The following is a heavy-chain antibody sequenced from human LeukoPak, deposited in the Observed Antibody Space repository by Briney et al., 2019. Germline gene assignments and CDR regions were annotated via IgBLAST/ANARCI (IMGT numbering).Heavy chain of an antibody. D-gene: IGHD6-13*01. J-gene: IGHJ6*02. Sequence: HPGGSLRLSCAASGFTFSSYGMHWVRQAPGKGLEWVAVIWYDGSNKYYADSVKGRFTISRDNSKNTLYLQMNSLRAEDTAVYYCARVRQQLAPQGMDVWGQGTTVTVSS. CDR1: GFTFSSYG. V-gene: IGHV3-33*01. CDR2: IWYDGSNK. CDR3: ARVRQQLAPQGMDV.